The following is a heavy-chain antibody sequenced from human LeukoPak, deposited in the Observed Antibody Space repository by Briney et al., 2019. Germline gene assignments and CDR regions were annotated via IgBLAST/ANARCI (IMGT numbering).Heavy chain of an antibody. Sequence: PGGSLRLSCAASRFTFSSCGMSWVRQAPGKGLEWISGISGGGSDTFYADSVKGRFTISRDNSKNTLYLQMNSLRAEDTAVYYCAKEGGLRSSWSFDYWGQGTLVTVSS. CDR2: ISGGGSDT. V-gene: IGHV3-23*01. CDR3: AKEGGLRSSWSFDY. D-gene: IGHD6-13*01. J-gene: IGHJ4*02. CDR1: RFTFSSCG.